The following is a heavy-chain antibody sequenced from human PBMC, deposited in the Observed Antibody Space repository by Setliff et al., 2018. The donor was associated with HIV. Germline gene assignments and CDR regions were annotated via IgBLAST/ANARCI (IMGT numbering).Heavy chain of an antibody. Sequence: GGSLRLSCTTSGFTFGDYAMSWVRQAPGKGLEWVGFIRSKAYGGTIEYAASVKGRFTISRDDSKSIAYLQMNSLKTEDTAVYYCAIIRVNGSPYWGQGTPVTVSS. D-gene: IGHD3-10*01. J-gene: IGHJ4*02. CDR2: IRSKAYGGTI. V-gene: IGHV3-49*04. CDR3: AIIRVNGSPY. CDR1: GFTFGDYA.